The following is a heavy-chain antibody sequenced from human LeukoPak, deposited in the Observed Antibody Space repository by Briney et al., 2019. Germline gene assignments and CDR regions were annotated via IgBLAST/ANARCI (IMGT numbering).Heavy chain of an antibody. D-gene: IGHD3-3*01. CDR1: GYTFTGYY. CDR2: INPNSGGT. CDR3: ARTTRAYDFWSGYFSPPDAFDI. Sequence: GASVKVSCKASGYTFTGYYMHWVRQAPGQGLEWMGWINPNSGGTNYAQKFQGRVTMTRATSSSTAYMELSRLRSDDTAVYYCARTTRAYDFWSGYFSPPDAFDIWVQGTMVTVSS. J-gene: IGHJ3*02. V-gene: IGHV1-2*02.